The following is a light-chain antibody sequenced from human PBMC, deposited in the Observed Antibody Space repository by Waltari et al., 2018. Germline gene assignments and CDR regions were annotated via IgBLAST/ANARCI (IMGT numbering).Light chain of an antibody. V-gene: IGKV3-20*01. J-gene: IGKJ3*01. CDR3: QRCGSSPP. CDR1: QSVSSSY. CDR2: GAS. Sequence: ETVLTQSPGTLSLSPGERATLSCRASQSVSSSYLAWYQQKPGQAPRLLIYGASSRATGIPGRFSGSGSGTDFTLTISRLEPEDFAVFYCQRCGSSPPFGPGTKVDIK.